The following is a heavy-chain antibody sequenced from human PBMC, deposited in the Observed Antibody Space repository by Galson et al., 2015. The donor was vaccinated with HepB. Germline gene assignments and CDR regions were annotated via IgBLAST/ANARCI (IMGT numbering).Heavy chain of an antibody. CDR3: ARASYGDWGSDAFDI. CDR2: IKQDGSEK. V-gene: IGHV3-7*01. Sequence: FLRLSCAASGFTFSNYWMNWVRQAPGQGLEWVANIKQDGSEKHYAQSVEGRFTISRDHAKTSVDLQMSSLRAEDTAVYYCARASYGDWGSDAFDIWGQGTMVTVSS. CDR1: GFTFSNYW. J-gene: IGHJ3*02. D-gene: IGHD4-17*01.